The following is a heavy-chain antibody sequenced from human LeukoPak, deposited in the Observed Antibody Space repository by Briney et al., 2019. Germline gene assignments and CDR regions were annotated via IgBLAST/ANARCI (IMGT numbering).Heavy chain of an antibody. J-gene: IGHJ6*03. D-gene: IGHD3-3*01. Sequence: GGSLRLSCVASGFSFSSYAMNWVRQGAGKELEWVSGIVGSDDSTYYADSVRGRFTISRDNSKNTLYLHMNSLSGEDTAVYYCARGRRTDFHYYTYMDVWGKGTAVTVSS. CDR2: IVGSDDST. CDR3: ARGRRTDFHYYTYMDV. CDR1: GFSFSSYA. V-gene: IGHV3-23*01.